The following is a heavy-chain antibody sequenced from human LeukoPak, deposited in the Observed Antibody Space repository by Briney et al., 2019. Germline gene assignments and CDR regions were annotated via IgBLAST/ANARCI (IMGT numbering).Heavy chain of an antibody. CDR3: ARYHHYYGMDV. Sequence: ASVKVSCKASGYTFTRYYMHWVRQAPGQGLEWMGWINPNSGNTGYAQKFQGRVTMTRNTSISTAYMELSSLRSEDTAVYYCARYHHYYGMDVWGQGTTVTVSS. V-gene: IGHV1-8*01. CDR1: GYTFTRYY. CDR2: INPNSGNT. J-gene: IGHJ6*02.